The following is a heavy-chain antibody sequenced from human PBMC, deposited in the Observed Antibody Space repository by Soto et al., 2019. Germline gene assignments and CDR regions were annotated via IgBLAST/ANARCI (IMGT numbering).Heavy chain of an antibody. CDR3: AREANCGSDCYSLAEYSQH. Sequence: QVQLVQSGAEVKKPGASVKVSCKASGYTFSNYGISWVRQAPGQGLEWMGWISAYNGKTYDAERLQGRVTMTTDTSTSTAYMELRSLRSDDTAVYYCAREANCGSDCYSLAEYSQHWGQGTLVTVSS. CDR2: ISAYNGKT. CDR1: GYTFSNYG. V-gene: IGHV1-18*04. J-gene: IGHJ1*01. D-gene: IGHD2-21*02.